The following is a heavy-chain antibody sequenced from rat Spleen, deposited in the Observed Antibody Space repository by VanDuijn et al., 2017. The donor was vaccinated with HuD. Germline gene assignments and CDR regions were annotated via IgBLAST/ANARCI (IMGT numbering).Heavy chain of an antibody. Sequence: EVQLVESGGGLVQPGRSLKLSCAASGFILSDYAMAWVRQAPKKGLEWVATIIYDGSSTYYRDSVKGRFTIARDNAKSTLYLQMDSLRSEDTATYYCARHWYFDFWGPGTMVTVSS. CDR2: IIYDGSST. V-gene: IGHV5-17*01. CDR1: GFILSDYA. J-gene: IGHJ1*01. CDR3: ARHWYFDF.